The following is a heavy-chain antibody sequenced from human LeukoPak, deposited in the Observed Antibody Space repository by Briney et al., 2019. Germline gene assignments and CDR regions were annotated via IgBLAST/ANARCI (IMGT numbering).Heavy chain of an antibody. V-gene: IGHV3-23*01. CDR2: ISGSGGST. CDR3: AMISGSYYFDY. CDR1: GFTFSSYG. Sequence: GRALRLSCAASGFTFSSYGMHWVRQAPGKGLEWVAVISGSGGSTYYADSVKGRFTISRDNSKNTLYLQMNSLRAEDTAVYYCAMISGSYYFDYWGQGTLVTVSS. J-gene: IGHJ4*02. D-gene: IGHD1-26*01.